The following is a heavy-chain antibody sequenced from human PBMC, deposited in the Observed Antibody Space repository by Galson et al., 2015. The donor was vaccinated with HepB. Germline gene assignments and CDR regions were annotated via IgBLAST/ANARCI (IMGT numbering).Heavy chain of an antibody. D-gene: IGHD3-10*01. J-gene: IGHJ4*02. V-gene: IGHV1-3*01. CDR1: GYTFTSYA. Sequence: SVKVSCKASGYTFTSYAMHWVRQAPGQRLEWMGWINAGSGNTKYSQKFQGRVTITRDTSASTAYMELSSLRSEDTAVYYCAQSGSYGSGSSYFDYWGQGTLVTVSS. CDR2: INAGSGNT. CDR3: AQSGSYGSGSSYFDY.